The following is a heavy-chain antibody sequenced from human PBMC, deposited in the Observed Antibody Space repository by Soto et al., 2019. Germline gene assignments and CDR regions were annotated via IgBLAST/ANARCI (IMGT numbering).Heavy chain of an antibody. CDR3: ARELIVGPAEYFQD. CDR2: INDDGSEE. CDR1: GFTFKYDW. V-gene: IGHV3-7*01. Sequence: GSLRLSCVASGFTFKYDWMSWVRQSPGKGLEWVANINDDGSEEYYLDSVRGRFTISRDNAKNSLFLHMNSLTTEDTAVYFCARELIVGPAEYFQDWGQGTRVTVSS. D-gene: IGHD1-26*01. J-gene: IGHJ1*01.